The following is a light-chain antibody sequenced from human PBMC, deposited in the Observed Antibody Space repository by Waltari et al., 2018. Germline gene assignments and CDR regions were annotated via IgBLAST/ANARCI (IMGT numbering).Light chain of an antibody. J-gene: IGLJ2*01. CDR3: GTWDVSLNLL. V-gene: IGLV1-51*01. CDR2: DND. CDR1: TSAIGAHF. Sequence: QSVLTPPPSVSAAPGQEVTIPCSGSTSAIGAHFVSWYQQLPGTAPKLLIYDNDKRPSGISDRFSASKSGTSATLGITGLQTGDEADYYCGTWDVSLNLLFGGGTRVTVL.